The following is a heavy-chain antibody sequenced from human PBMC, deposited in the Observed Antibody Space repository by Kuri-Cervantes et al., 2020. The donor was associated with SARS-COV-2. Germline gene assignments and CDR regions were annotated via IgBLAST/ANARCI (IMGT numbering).Heavy chain of an antibody. CDR3: TTDFVVVPAAFFDY. D-gene: IGHD2-2*01. CDR1: GFTFSSYS. V-gene: IGHV3-15*01. Sequence: ETLSLTCAASGFTFSSYSMNWVRQAPGKGLEWVGRIKSKTDGGTTDYAAPVKGRFTISRDDSKNTLYLQMNSLKTEDTAVYYCTTDFVVVPAAFFDYWGQGTLVTVSS. CDR2: IKSKTDGGTT. J-gene: IGHJ4*02.